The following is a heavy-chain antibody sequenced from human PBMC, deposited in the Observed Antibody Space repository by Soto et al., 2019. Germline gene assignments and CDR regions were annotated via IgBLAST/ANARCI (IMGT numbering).Heavy chain of an antibody. CDR3: AKSHYDFWSGYYYYGMDV. J-gene: IGHJ6*02. Sequence: GGSLRLSCAASGFTFSSYGMHWVRQAPGKGLEWVAVISYDGSNKYYADSVKGRFTISRDNSKNTLYLQMNSLRAEDTAVYYCAKSHYDFWSGYYYYGMDVWGQGTTVTVSS. V-gene: IGHV3-30*18. CDR1: GFTFSSYG. D-gene: IGHD3-3*01. CDR2: ISYDGSNK.